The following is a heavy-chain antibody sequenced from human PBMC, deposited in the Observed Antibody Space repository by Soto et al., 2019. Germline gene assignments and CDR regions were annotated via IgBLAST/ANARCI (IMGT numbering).Heavy chain of an antibody. J-gene: IGHJ3*02. CDR1: GSTLSTYD. CDR2: IVPDGSRA. Sequence: QVQLVESGGDVVQPGRSLRLSCTASGSTLSTYDILWVRQAPGRGLEWVAHIVPDGSRAYYADSVKGRFTISRDNARNTVYLQLDSLRPEDTAVYQSVRGPSHGAFDIWGQGTLVTGSS. V-gene: IGHV3-30-3*01. CDR3: VRGPSHGAFDI.